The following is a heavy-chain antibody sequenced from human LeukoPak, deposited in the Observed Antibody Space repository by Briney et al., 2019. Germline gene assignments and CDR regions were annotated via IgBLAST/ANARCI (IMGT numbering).Heavy chain of an antibody. CDR3: AKDPRYNWNDVYFDF. J-gene: IGHJ4*02. V-gene: IGHV3-23*01. CDR1: GFTFSNYA. CDR2: TGGSGGST. D-gene: IGHD1-20*01. Sequence: GGSLRLSCAASGFTFSNYAMSWVRQAPGKGLEWVSATGGSGGSTYYADSVQGRFAISRDNSKNTLYLQLNSLRAEDTAVYYCAKDPRYNWNDVYFDFWGQGTLVTVSS.